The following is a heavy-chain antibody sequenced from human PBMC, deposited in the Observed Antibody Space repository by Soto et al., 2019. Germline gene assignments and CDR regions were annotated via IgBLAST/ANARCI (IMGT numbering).Heavy chain of an antibody. CDR1: GYTFTGYY. V-gene: IGHV1-2*02. Sequence: ASVKVSCKASGYTFTGYYVHWVRQAPGQGLEWMGWVNPNSGDTYLAQRFQGRVTMNRDTSTGTAYMELRGLTSDDTAEYYCAKGGAIVAAGTRVYLYNAMDVWGQGTTVTVSS. CDR3: AKGGAIVAAGTRVYLYNAMDV. J-gene: IGHJ6*02. CDR2: VNPNSGDT. D-gene: IGHD1-26*01.